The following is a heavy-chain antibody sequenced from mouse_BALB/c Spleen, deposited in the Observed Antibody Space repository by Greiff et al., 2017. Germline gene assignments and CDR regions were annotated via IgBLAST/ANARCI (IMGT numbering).Heavy chain of an antibody. Sequence: VHVKQTGPELVKPGASVKISCKASGYSFTDYIMLWVKQSHGKSLEWIGNINPYYGSTSYNLKFKGKATLTVDKSSSTAYMQLNSLTSEDSAVYYCARRGYGYAMDYWGQGTSVTVSS. V-gene: IGHV1-39*01. J-gene: IGHJ4*01. CDR2: INPYYGST. D-gene: IGHD2-10*02. CDR1: GYSFTDYI. CDR3: ARRGYGYAMDY.